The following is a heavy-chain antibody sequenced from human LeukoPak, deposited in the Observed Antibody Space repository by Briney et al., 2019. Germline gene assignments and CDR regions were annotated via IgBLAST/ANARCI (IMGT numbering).Heavy chain of an antibody. J-gene: IGHJ3*02. V-gene: IGHV1-2*02. CDR2: VKPNSGGA. Sequence: AAVKVSSKDSGYTFSEYTVRWVRQNPGQGVEWMGLVKPNSGGAKYAQRVQGRVTMTRDTSMNKAYMELRRLRSDDTGVYYCARAESSGWYLFAFNIWAQGTMDTVSS. D-gene: IGHD6-19*01. CDR1: GYTFSEYT. CDR3: ARAESSGWYLFAFNI.